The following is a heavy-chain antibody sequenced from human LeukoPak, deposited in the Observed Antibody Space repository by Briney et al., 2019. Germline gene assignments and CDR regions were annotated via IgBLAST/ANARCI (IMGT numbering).Heavy chain of an antibody. CDR2: ISWNSGSI. V-gene: IGHV3-9*03. D-gene: IGHD2-2*01. CDR1: GFTFDDYA. Sequence: GGSLRLSCAASGFTFDDYAMHWVRQAPGKGLEWVSGISWNSGSIGYADSVKGRFTISIDNAKNSLYLQMNSLRAEDMALYYCAKDDCSSTSCQIDYWGQGTLVTVSS. CDR3: AKDDCSSTSCQIDY. J-gene: IGHJ4*02.